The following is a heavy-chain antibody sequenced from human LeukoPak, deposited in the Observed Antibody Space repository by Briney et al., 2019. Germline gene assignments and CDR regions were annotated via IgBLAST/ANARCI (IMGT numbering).Heavy chain of an antibody. Sequence: ASVKVSCKASGYTFTSYDINWVRQATGQGLEWMGWMNPNSGNTGYAQKFQGRVTITADKSTSTAYMELSSLRSEDTAVYYCAREGRYFDRLSGDAFDIWGQGTMVTVSS. CDR2: MNPNSGNT. J-gene: IGHJ3*02. CDR1: GYTFTSYD. V-gene: IGHV1-8*03. CDR3: AREGRYFDRLSGDAFDI. D-gene: IGHD3-9*01.